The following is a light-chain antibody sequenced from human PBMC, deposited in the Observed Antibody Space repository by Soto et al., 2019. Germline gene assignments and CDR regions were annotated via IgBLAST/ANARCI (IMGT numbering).Light chain of an antibody. CDR2: GTS. CDR3: QHYGSSRT. V-gene: IGKV3-20*01. CDR1: QGVSSNY. Sequence: EIVLTQSPGTLSLSPWERATLSCRASQGVSSNYLAWYQQKSGQAPRLLLYGTSSRATGLPERFSGSGSGTDFTLTISRLEPEDFAVYYCQHYGSSRTFGQGTKVDIK. J-gene: IGKJ1*01.